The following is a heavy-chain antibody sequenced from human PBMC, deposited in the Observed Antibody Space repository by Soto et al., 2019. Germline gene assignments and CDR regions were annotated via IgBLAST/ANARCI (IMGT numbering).Heavy chain of an antibody. CDR2: INVGSGNT. CDR3: ARSITIFGVKSYYLDV. D-gene: IGHD3-3*01. Sequence: QVQFVQSGAEVKKPGASVKISCKASGNTFNTYTMHWVRQAPGQRLEWMGWINVGSGNTKYSQKFPGNVTITRDTSASTAYMELSSLRSEDTAVYYCARSITIFGVKSYYLDVWGQGTTVTVSS. J-gene: IGHJ6*03. V-gene: IGHV1-3*01. CDR1: GNTFNTYT.